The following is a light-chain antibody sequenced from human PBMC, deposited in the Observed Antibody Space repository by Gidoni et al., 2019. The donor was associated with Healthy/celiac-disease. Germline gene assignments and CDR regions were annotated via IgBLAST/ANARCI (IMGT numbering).Light chain of an antibody. V-gene: IGKV1-39*01. J-gene: IGKJ1*01. Sequence: DIQMTQSPSTLSASVGDRVTITCRASQSISSYLNWYQQKPGKAPKLLIYDASSLESGVPSRFSGSGSGTDFPLTSSSLQPEDFATYYCQQSYSSLWTFGQGTKVEIK. CDR2: DAS. CDR3: QQSYSSLWT. CDR1: QSISSY.